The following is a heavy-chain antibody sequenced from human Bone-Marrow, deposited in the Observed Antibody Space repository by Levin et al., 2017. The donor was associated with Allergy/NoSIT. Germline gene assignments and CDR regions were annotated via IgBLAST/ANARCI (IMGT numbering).Heavy chain of an antibody. D-gene: IGHD3-10*01. CDR2: ISAYNGNT. Sequence: ASVKVSCKASGYTFTSYGISWVRQAPGQGLEWMGWISAYNGNTNYAQKLQGRVTMTTDTSTSTAYMELRSLRSDDTAVYYCARDSNPGYYYGSGSYQDYWGQGTLVTVSS. CDR1: GYTFTSYG. V-gene: IGHV1-18*01. J-gene: IGHJ4*02. CDR3: ARDSNPGYYYGSGSYQDY.